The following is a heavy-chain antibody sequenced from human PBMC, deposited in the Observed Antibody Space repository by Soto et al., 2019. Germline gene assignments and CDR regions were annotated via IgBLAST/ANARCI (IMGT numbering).Heavy chain of an antibody. CDR1: GFTVSSNY. J-gene: IGHJ6*02. CDR2: IYSGGST. V-gene: IGHV3-53*02. CDR3: ASTGSAGIAAAGTYYYYGMDV. D-gene: IGHD6-13*01. Sequence: EVQLVETGGGLIQPGGSLRLSCAASGFTVSSNYMSWVRQAPGKGLEWGSVIYSGGSTYYADSVKGRFTISRDNSKNTLYLQMNSLRAEDTAVYYCASTGSAGIAAAGTYYYYGMDVWGQGTTVTVSS.